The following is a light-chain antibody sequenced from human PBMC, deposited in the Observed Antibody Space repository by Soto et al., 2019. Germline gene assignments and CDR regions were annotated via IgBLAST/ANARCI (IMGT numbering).Light chain of an antibody. CDR3: QQYGSSPPT. CDR2: GAS. CDR1: QSVSSNY. Sequence: EIVLTQSPGTLSLSPGERATLSCRASQSVSSNYLAWYQRKPGQAPRLLIYGASNRATGIPKRFSGSGSGKDFTLTITRLEPEDFVVYYCQQYGSSPPTFGHGTKVEI. J-gene: IGKJ1*01. V-gene: IGKV3-20*01.